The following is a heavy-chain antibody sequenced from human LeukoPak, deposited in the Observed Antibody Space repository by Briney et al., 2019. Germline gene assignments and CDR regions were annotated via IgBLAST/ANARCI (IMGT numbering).Heavy chain of an antibody. J-gene: IGHJ5*02. CDR1: GFTATSNY. CDR3: AKDQEPAYFGGDCSGA. V-gene: IGHV3-53*01. Sequence: PGRSLRLSCAASGFTATSNYMSWVRQAPGKGRECGSVIDSGGRTYYADSVQGRFTISRDNSKNTLYIQMNSLRAEDTAVYYCAKDQEPAYFGGDCSGAWGQGTLVTVSS. CDR2: IDSGGRT. D-gene: IGHD2-21*02.